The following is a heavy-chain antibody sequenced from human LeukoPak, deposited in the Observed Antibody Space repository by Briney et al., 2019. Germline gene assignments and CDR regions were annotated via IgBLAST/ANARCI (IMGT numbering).Heavy chain of an antibody. D-gene: IGHD3-22*01. CDR1: GGSISSYY. V-gene: IGHV4-59*01. CDR2: IYYSGST. Sequence: PSETLSLTCTVSGGSISSYYWSWIRQPPGKGLEWIGYIYYSGSTNHNPSLKSRVTISVDTSKNQFSLKLSSVTAADTAVYYCARARGYYDSSGYYLYYFDYWGQGTLVTVSS. CDR3: ARARGYYDSSGYYLYYFDY. J-gene: IGHJ4*02.